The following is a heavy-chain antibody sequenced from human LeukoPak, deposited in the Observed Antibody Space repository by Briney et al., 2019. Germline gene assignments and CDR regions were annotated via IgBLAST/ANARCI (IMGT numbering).Heavy chain of an antibody. J-gene: IGHJ4*02. CDR2: MNPNSGNT. CDR3: ARGRMVRGVTFDY. D-gene: IGHD3-10*01. V-gene: IGHV1-8*01. Sequence: ASVKVSCKASGYTFTSHDINWVRQATGQGLEWMGWMNPNSGNTGYAQKFQGRVTMTRNTSISAAYMELSSLRSEDTAVYYCARGRMVRGVTFDYWGQGTLVTVSS. CDR1: GYTFTSHD.